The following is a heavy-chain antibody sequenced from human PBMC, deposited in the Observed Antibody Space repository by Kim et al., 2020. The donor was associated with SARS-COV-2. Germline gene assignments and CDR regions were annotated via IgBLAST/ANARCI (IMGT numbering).Heavy chain of an antibody. D-gene: IGHD3-10*01. CDR2: ISYDGSNK. J-gene: IGHJ6*02. Sequence: GGSLRLSCAASGFTFSSYGMHWVRQAPGKGLEWVAVISYDGSNKYYADSVKGRFTISRDNSKNTLYLQMNSLRAEDTAVYYCAKSIPNNYYGSGRPFYYYGMDVWGQGTTVTVSS. CDR3: AKSIPNNYYGSGRPFYYYGMDV. CDR1: GFTFSSYG. V-gene: IGHV3-30*18.